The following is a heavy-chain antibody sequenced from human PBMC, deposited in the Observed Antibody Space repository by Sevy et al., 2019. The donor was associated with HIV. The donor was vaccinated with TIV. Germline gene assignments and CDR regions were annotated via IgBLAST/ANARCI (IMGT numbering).Heavy chain of an antibody. CDR3: AGENAWGRGYS. J-gene: IGHJ4*02. V-gene: IGHV4-59*08. CDR2: IYYNGPI. CDR1: GGSITSLY. D-gene: IGHD1-26*01. Sequence: SETLSLTCTVSGGSITSLYWNWIRQPPGKGLEWIANIYYNGPINYNPSLKSRVPLSLATSKNQFSLRLSSVTAADTAMYYCAGENAWGRGYSWGQGTLVTVSS.